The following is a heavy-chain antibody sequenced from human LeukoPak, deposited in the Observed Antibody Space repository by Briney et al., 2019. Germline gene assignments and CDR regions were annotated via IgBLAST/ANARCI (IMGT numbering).Heavy chain of an antibody. CDR3: ATYRQVLLPFES. D-gene: IGHD5-18*01. Sequence: GGSLRLSCAASGFTFSTFAMIWVRQPPGKGLEWVSSIFPSGGEIHYADSVKGRFTISRDNSKSTLSLQMNSLRAEDTAIYYCATYRQVLLPFESWGQGTLVTVSS. CDR2: IFPSGGEI. V-gene: IGHV3-23*01. CDR1: GFTFSTFA. J-gene: IGHJ4*02.